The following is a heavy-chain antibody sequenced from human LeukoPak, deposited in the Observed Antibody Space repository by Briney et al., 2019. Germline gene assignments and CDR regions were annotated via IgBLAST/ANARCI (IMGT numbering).Heavy chain of an antibody. J-gene: IGHJ3*02. CDR2: IYYSGST. Sequence: PSETLPLTCTVSGGSISSYYWSWIRQPPGKGLEWIGYIYYSGSTNYNPSLKSRVTISVDTSKNQFSLKLSSVTAADTAVYYCARTIGAFDIWGQGTMVTVSS. CDR1: GGSISSYY. V-gene: IGHV4-59*01. D-gene: IGHD3-3*01. CDR3: ARTIGAFDI.